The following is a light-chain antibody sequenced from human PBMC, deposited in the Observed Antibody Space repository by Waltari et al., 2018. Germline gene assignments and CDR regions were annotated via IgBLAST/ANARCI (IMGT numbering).Light chain of an antibody. Sequence: DIQVTQSPSSLSAPVGDRVSITCRASQSIGNNLNWYQHKPGKGPKLLIYSASTLQSGVPSRFSGSGSGTDFTLTITSLQPEDVATYYCQQSYSTPLYSFGQGTKLEIK. J-gene: IGKJ2*01. CDR3: QQSYSTPLYS. CDR2: SAS. V-gene: IGKV1-39*01. CDR1: QSIGNN.